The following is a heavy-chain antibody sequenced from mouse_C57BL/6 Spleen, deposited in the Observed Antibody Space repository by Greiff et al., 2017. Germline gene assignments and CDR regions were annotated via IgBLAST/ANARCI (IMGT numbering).Heavy chain of an antibody. CDR1: GYTFTSYG. CDR2: IYPRSGNT. D-gene: IGHD4-1*01. V-gene: IGHV1-81*01. CDR3: ARGELTGTYWYFDV. Sequence: VQVVESGAELARPGASVKLSCKASGYTFTSYGISWVKQRTGQGLEWIGEIYPRSGNTYYNEKFKGKATLTADKSSSTAYMELRSLTSEDSAVYFCARGELTGTYWYFDVWGTGTTVTVSS. J-gene: IGHJ1*03.